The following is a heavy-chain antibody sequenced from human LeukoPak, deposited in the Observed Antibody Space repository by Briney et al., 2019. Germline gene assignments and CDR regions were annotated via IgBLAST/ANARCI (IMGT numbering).Heavy chain of an antibody. CDR3: ARVALLWFREPGYFDY. J-gene: IGHJ4*02. Sequence: SDTLPLTCTVSGGSISSYYWCWLRQTPGKGLYLIGYIYYSGSTSYNPSLKSRVTISVDTSKNQFSLKLSSVTAADTAVYYCARVALLWFREPGYFDYWGQGTLVTVSS. D-gene: IGHD3-10*01. CDR2: IYYSGST. V-gene: IGHV4-59*01. CDR1: GGSISSYY.